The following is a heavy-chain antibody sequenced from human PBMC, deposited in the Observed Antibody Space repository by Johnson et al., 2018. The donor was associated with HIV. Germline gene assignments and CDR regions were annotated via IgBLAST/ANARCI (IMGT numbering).Heavy chain of an antibody. Sequence: MQLVESGGGVVQPGKSVRLSCAASGFTFSSGFTFSVYWMHWVRQAPGKGLVWVSRIKSDGSTTYADSVKGRFTISRDNSKNTLYLQMDSLRGEDTAVYYCARDPNSSNCSGVTCYSAAFDIWGQGTMVTVSS. CDR2: IKSDGST. D-gene: IGHD2-15*01. CDR1: GFTFSSGFTFSVYW. V-gene: IGHV3-74*01. J-gene: IGHJ3*02. CDR3: ARDPNSSNCSGVTCYSAAFDI.